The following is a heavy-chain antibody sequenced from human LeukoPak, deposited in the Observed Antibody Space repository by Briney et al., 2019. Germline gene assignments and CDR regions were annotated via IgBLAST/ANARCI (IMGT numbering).Heavy chain of an antibody. CDR3: ARSWDTAMVPFDY. CDR2: IYYSGYT. CDR1: GGSISSGGYF. V-gene: IGHV4-31*03. J-gene: IGHJ4*02. D-gene: IGHD5-18*01. Sequence: SQTLSLTCTVSGGSISSGGYFWSWIPQQPGKGLEWIGYIYYSGYTSYNPSLKSRITISVDTSKNHISLKLSSVTAADTAVYYCARSWDTAMVPFDYWGQGTLVTVSS.